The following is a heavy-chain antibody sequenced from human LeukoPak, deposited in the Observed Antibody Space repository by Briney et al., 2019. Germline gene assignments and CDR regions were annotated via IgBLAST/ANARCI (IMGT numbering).Heavy chain of an antibody. J-gene: IGHJ4*02. CDR1: GYTFTGYY. CDR3: ARERGVVVPAALDY. V-gene: IGHV1-2*02. Sequence: RASVKVSCKASGYTFTGYYMHWVRQAPGQGLEWMGWINPNSGGTNYAQKFQGRVTMTRDTSISTAYMELSRLRSDDTAVYYCARERGVVVPAALDYWGQGTLVTVSS. D-gene: IGHD2-2*01. CDR2: INPNSGGT.